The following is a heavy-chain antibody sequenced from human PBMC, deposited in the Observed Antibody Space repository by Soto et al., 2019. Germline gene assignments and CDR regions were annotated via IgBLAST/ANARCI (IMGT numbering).Heavy chain of an antibody. V-gene: IGHV1-8*01. CDR1: GYTFTSYD. Sequence: GASVKVSCKASGYTFTSYDINWVRQATGQGLEWMGWMNPNSGNTGYAQKFQGRVTMTRNTSISTAYMELSSLRSEDTAVYYCATYFWSGYYTYYYYYYGMDVWGQGTTVTV. CDR3: ATYFWSGYYTYYYYYYGMDV. D-gene: IGHD3-3*01. CDR2: MNPNSGNT. J-gene: IGHJ6*02.